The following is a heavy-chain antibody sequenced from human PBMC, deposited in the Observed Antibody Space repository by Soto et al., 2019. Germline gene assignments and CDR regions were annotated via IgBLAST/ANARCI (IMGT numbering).Heavy chain of an antibody. D-gene: IGHD3-10*01. CDR2: ISHDGRNK. V-gene: IGHV3-30-3*01. J-gene: IGHJ4*02. Sequence: PEGSLRLSCAASGFTFSNFPIHWVRQAPGKGLEWVAVISHDGRNKDYADSAKGRFTISRDNSKSTLYLQMNSLRTEDTAVYYCPRAAIERGSGSFATHWRQGSQVTVSS. CDR1: GFTFSNFP. CDR3: PRAAIERGSGSFATH.